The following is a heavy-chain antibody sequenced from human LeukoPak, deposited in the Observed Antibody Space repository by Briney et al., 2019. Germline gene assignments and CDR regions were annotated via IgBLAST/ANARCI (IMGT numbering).Heavy chain of an antibody. CDR3: AKDWVTMVRGVIDFDY. CDR1: GSTFSSYA. D-gene: IGHD3-10*01. J-gene: IGHJ4*02. V-gene: IGHV3-23*01. Sequence: GGSLRLSCAASGSTFSSYAMSWVRQAPGKGLEWVSAISGSGGSTYYADSVKGRFTISRDNSKNTLYLQMNSLRAEDTAVYYCAKDWVTMVRGVIDFDYWGQGTLVTVSS. CDR2: ISGSGGST.